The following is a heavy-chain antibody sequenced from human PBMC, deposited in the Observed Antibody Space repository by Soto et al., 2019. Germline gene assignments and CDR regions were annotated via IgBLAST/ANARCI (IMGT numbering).Heavy chain of an antibody. CDR2: IRSKTAGGTT. J-gene: IGHJ3*02. CDR3: DTGWGGGTSYNSFDS. D-gene: IGHD1-26*01. CDR1: GFSFFNAW. Sequence: EVQLVESGGGLVKPGGSLRLSCVASGFSFFNAWMSWVRQAPGKGLEWVARIRSKTAGGTTEYAAPGQGRFTISRDDSENTLYLQMNSLETEDTAVYYCDTGWGGGTSYNSFDSWGQGTVVTVSS. V-gene: IGHV3-15*01.